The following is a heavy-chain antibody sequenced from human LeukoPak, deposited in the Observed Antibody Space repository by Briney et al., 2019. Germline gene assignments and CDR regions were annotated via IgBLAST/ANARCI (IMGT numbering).Heavy chain of an antibody. Sequence: SETLSLTCAVYGGSFSGYYWGWIRHPPGRGLEWIGSIYYSGSTYYNPSLKSRVTISVDTSKNQFSLKLSSVTAADTAVYYCARATTVTTSLHFDYWGQGTLVTVSS. D-gene: IGHD4-17*01. CDR1: GGSFSGYY. CDR2: IYYSGST. J-gene: IGHJ4*02. CDR3: ARATTVTTSLHFDY. V-gene: IGHV4-34*01.